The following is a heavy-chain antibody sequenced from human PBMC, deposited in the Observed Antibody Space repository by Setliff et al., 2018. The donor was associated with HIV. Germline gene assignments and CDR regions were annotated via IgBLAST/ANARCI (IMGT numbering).Heavy chain of an antibody. J-gene: IGHJ6*03. Sequence: SETLSLTCIVSGGSISSSSYYWSWIRQPPGKGLEWIGTIYYTGSTFYTPSLKSRVTISVDTSKNQFSPKLSSVTAADTAVYYCARANFWSGYRYYYYYMDVWGKGTTVTVSS. CDR2: IYYTGST. CDR3: ARANFWSGYRYYYYYMDV. CDR1: GGSISSSSYY. D-gene: IGHD3-3*01. V-gene: IGHV4-39*07.